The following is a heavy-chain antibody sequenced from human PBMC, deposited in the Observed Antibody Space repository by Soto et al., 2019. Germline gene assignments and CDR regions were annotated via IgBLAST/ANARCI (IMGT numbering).Heavy chain of an antibody. CDR3: ASESRYCSGGSCYFLPGIDY. J-gene: IGHJ4*02. CDR1: GYTFTSYG. CDR2: ISAYNGNT. Sequence: ASVKVSCKASGYTFTSYGISWVRQAPGQGLEWMGWISAYNGNTNYAQKLQGRVTMTTDTSTSTAYMELRSLRSEDTVVHYFASESRYCSGGSCYFLPGIDYWGQGTLVTVSS. V-gene: IGHV1-18*01. D-gene: IGHD2-15*01.